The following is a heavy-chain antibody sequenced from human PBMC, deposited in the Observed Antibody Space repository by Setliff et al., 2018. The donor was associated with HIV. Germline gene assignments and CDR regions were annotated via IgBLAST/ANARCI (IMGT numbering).Heavy chain of an antibody. D-gene: IGHD3-10*01. Sequence: SVKVSCKSSGYTFSTYGVNWVRQAPGQGLEWMGWINSYNGNTKFAQKFQGRVTMTTDTSTTTAFMELRSLKADDTGIYYCSRSGVPPYYYYGMDVWGQGTTVTVSS. CDR3: SRSGVPPYYYYGMDV. V-gene: IGHV1-18*04. J-gene: IGHJ6*02. CDR1: GYTFSTYG. CDR2: INSYNGNT.